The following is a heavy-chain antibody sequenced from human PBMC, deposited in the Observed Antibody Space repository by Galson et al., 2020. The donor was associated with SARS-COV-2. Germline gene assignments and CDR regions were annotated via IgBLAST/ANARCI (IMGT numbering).Heavy chain of an antibody. D-gene: IGHD3-9*01. J-gene: IGHJ3*02. CDR2: IYTSGST. CDR3: ARDLARKLRYARGDAFDI. CDR1: GGSFSSYY. V-gene: IGHV4-4*07. Sequence: SETLSLTCTASGGSFSSYYWSWIRQPAGKGLEWIGRIYTSGSTNYNPSLKSRVTISVDTSTNQFSLKLSSVTAADTAVYYCARDLARKLRYARGDAFDIWGQGTMVTVSS.